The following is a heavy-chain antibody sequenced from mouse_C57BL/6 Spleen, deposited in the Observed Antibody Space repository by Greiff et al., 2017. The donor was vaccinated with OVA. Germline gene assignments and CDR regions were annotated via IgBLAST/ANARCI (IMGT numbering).Heavy chain of an antibody. V-gene: IGHV14-2*01. D-gene: IGHD2-10*01. Sequence: DVHLVESGAELVKPGASVKLSCTASGFNIKDYYMHWVKQRTEQGLEWIGRIDPEDGETKYAPKFQGKATITADTSSNTAYLQLSSLTSEDTAVYYCAGAYYGNYGRFAYWGQGTLVTVSA. CDR3: AGAYYGNYGRFAY. CDR2: IDPEDGET. J-gene: IGHJ3*01. CDR1: GFNIKDYY.